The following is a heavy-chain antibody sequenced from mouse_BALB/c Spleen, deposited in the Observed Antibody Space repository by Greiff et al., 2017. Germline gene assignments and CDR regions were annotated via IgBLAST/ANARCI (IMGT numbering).Heavy chain of an antibody. J-gene: IGHJ3*01. CDR1: GFTFSSYT. CDR2: ISNGGGST. Sequence: EVKLVESGGGLVQPGGSLKLSCAASGFTFSSYTMSWVRQTPEKRLEWVAYISNGGGSTYYPDTVKGRFTISRDNAKNTLYLQMSSPKSEDTAMYYCARQGDYEAWFAYWGQGTLVTVSA. V-gene: IGHV5-12-2*01. CDR3: ARQGDYEAWFAY. D-gene: IGHD2-4*01.